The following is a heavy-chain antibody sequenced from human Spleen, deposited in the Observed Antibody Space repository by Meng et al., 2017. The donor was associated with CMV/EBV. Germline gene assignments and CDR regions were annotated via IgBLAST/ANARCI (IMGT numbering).Heavy chain of an antibody. J-gene: IGHJ6*02. CDR2: ISSSSSTI. D-gene: IGHD2-2*01. CDR3: ARGDCSSTSCRRRDGMDV. V-gene: IGHV3-48*04. Sequence: GESLKISCVASGFTFNTYTMNWVRQAPGKGLEWVSYISSSSSTIYYADSVKGRFTISRDNAKNSLYLQMNSLRAEDTAVYYCARGDCSSTSCRRRDGMDVWGQGTTVTVSS. CDR1: GFTFNTYT.